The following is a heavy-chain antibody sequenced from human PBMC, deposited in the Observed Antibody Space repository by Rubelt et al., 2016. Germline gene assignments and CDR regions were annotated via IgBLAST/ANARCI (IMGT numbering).Heavy chain of an antibody. Sequence: VESGGGVVQPGRSLRLSCAASGFTFSSYAMHWVRQAPGKGLEWVAVISYDGSNKYYADSVKGRFTISRDNSKNTLYLQMNSLRAEDTAVYFCARVGRTNPPGWWGHLDSWGQGTLVTVSS. CDR1: GFTFSSYA. D-gene: IGHD2-8*02. V-gene: IGHV3-30*04. CDR3: ARVGRTNPPGWWGHLDS. J-gene: IGHJ4*02. CDR2: ISYDGSNK.